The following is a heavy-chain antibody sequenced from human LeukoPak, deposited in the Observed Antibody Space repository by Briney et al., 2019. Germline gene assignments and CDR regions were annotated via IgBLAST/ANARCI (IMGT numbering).Heavy chain of an antibody. J-gene: IGHJ3*02. D-gene: IGHD1-1*01. Sequence: PSQTLSLTCTVSGGSISSGDYYWSWIHQPPGKGLEWIGYIYYSGSTYYNPSLKSRVTISVDTSKNQFSLKLSSVTAADTAVYYCAKETIRARAFDIWGQGTMVTVSS. CDR1: GGSISSGDYY. V-gene: IGHV4-30-4*01. CDR2: IYYSGST. CDR3: AKETIRARAFDI.